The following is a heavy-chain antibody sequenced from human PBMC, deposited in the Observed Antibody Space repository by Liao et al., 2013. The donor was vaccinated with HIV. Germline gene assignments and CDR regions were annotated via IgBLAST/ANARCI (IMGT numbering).Heavy chain of an antibody. CDR3: ARAQRHSAPDI. V-gene: IGHV4-39*07. Sequence: QLQLQESGPGLVKSSETLSLICSVSGDSISRYGNFWAWIRQPPGKGLEWIGSISNRGATFYGLSLRSRVSISRDMSRNQFFLSLSSVTAADTAVYFCARAQRHSAPDIWGQGTIVTVS. D-gene: IGHD1-26*01. J-gene: IGHJ3*02. CDR1: GDSISRYGNF. CDR2: ISNRGAT.